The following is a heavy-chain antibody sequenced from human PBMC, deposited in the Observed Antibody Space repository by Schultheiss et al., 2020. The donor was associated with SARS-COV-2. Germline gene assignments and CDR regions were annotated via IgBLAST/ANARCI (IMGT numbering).Heavy chain of an antibody. V-gene: IGHV4-59*12. D-gene: IGHD6-13*01. CDR2: IYYSGST. CDR1: GGSISSYY. Sequence: SETLSLTCTVSGGSISSYYWSWIRQPPGKGLEWIGYIYYSGSTNYNPSLKSRVTISVDTSKNQFSLKLSSVTAAHTAVYYCARGEQLAQGYYFDYWGQGTLVTVSS. CDR3: ARGEQLAQGYYFDY. J-gene: IGHJ4*02.